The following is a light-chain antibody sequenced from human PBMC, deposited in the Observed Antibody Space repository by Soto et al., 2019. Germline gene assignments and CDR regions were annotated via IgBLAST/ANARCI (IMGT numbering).Light chain of an antibody. Sequence: DIVMTQSPLSLPVTPGEPSAISCISXQSRVHSNGYNYLDWYLQKPGQPPQLLIYLGSNRASGVPDRFSGSGSGTDFTLKISRVEAEDVGVYYCMQALQTPPWTFGQGTMV. CDR1: QSRVHSNGYNY. V-gene: IGKV2-28*01. J-gene: IGKJ1*01. CDR3: MQALQTPPWT. CDR2: LGS.